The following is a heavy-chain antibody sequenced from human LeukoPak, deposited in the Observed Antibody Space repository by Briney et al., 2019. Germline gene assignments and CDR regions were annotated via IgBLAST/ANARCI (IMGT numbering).Heavy chain of an antibody. D-gene: IGHD2-2*01. J-gene: IGHJ4*02. CDR2: INSDGSST. Sequence: GGSLRLSCAASGFTFSSYWMHWVRQAPGKGLVWVSRINSDGSSTSYADSVKGRFTISRDNAKNTLYLQMNSLRAEDTAVYYCAKDSKRLHCSSTSCYFDYWGQGTLVTVSS. CDR3: AKDSKRLHCSSTSCYFDY. V-gene: IGHV3-74*01. CDR1: GFTFSSYW.